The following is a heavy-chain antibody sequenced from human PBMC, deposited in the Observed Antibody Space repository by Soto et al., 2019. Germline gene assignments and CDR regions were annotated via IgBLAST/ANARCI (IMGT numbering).Heavy chain of an antibody. CDR3: ARGVYFDSSGYFGWFDP. CDR2: IYYNGST. J-gene: IGHJ5*02. Sequence: SETLSLTCTVSGGSISGYYWSWIRQPPGKGLEWIDYIYYNGSTNYNPSLNSRVTISVDKSKNQISLKLNSVTAADTAVYYCARGVYFDSSGYFGWFDPWGQGTLVTVSS. CDR1: GGSISGYY. D-gene: IGHD3-22*01. V-gene: IGHV4-59*12.